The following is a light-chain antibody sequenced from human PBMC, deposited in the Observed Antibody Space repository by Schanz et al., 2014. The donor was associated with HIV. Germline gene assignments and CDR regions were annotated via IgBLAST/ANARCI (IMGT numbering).Light chain of an antibody. CDR1: SGDVSVHNY. CDR3: AAWDDSLNGVV. CDR2: DIN. J-gene: IGLJ2*01. Sequence: QSALTQPPAASGSPGQSVTISCTEASGDVSVHNYVSWYQQHPGKAPKLIIYDINQRPSGVPDRFSGSRSGTSASLAISGLQSADEAEYYCAAWDDSLNGVVFGGGTKVTVL. V-gene: IGLV2-8*01.